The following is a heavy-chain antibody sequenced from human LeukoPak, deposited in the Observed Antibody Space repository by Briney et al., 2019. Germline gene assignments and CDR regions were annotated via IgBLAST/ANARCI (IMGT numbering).Heavy chain of an antibody. V-gene: IGHV4-34*01. CDR3: ARCYSSSWASYYYYYYMDV. CDR1: GGSFSGYY. J-gene: IGHJ6*03. D-gene: IGHD6-13*01. CDR2: INHSEST. Sequence: PSETLSLTCAVYGGSFSGYYWSWLRQPPGKGREWIGEINHSESTNYNPSLKSRATISVDTSKNQFSLKLSSVTAADTAVYYCARCYSSSWASYYYYYYMDVWGKGTTVTVSS.